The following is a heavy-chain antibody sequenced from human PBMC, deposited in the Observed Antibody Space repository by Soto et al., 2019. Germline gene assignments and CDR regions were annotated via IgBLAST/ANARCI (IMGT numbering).Heavy chain of an antibody. CDR3: ARAEFLEWLSDMGDY. Sequence: GGSLRLSCAASGFTFSSYSMNWVRQAPGKGLEWVSSISSSSSYIYYADSVKGRFTISRDNAKNSLYLQMNSLRAEDTAVYYCARAEFLEWLSDMGDYWGQGTLVTVSS. D-gene: IGHD3-3*01. V-gene: IGHV3-21*01. J-gene: IGHJ4*02. CDR1: GFTFSSYS. CDR2: ISSSSSYI.